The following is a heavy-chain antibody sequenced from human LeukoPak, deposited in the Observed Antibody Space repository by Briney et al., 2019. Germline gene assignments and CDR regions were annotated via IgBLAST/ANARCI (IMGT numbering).Heavy chain of an antibody. CDR2: IIPIFGTA. Sequence: GASVKVSCKASGGTFYSYAISWVRQAPGQGLEWMGGIIPIFGTANYAQKFQGRVTVTTDESTSTAYMELSSLRSEDTAVYYCARDFIHGYSSLEPRENWFDPWGQGTLVTVSS. CDR1: GGTFYSYA. CDR3: ARDFIHGYSSLEPRENWFDP. J-gene: IGHJ5*02. D-gene: IGHD6-13*01. V-gene: IGHV1-69*05.